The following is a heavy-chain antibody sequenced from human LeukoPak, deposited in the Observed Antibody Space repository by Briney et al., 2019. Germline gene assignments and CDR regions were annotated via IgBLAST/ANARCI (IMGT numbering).Heavy chain of an antibody. CDR3: VKDWGVLPDYTADGFDI. V-gene: IGHV3-30*02. CDR1: RFIFSTYG. J-gene: IGHJ3*02. D-gene: IGHD3-10*01. Sequence: PGGSLRLSCAASRFIFSTYGMHWVRQAPGKGLEWVAFIRPDGSNEYYAASVRGRSAISRDNSQNTLHLQMNSLRLEDTAVYYCVKDWGVLPDYTADGFDIWGPGTMVTVSS. CDR2: IRPDGSNE.